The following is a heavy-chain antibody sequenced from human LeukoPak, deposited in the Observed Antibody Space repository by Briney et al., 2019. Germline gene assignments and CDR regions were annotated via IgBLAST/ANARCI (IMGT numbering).Heavy chain of an antibody. CDR1: GDTVSSNSAA. V-gene: IGHV6-1*01. J-gene: IGHJ4*02. CDR2: TYYRSKWYN. Sequence: SQTLSLTSAISGDTVSSNSAAWNWIRQSPSGGLGWLGRTYYRSKWYNEYAISVKSPITINADTSKNQFSLQQNSVTPEDTAVYYCARELTGFDYWGQGTLVTVSS. D-gene: IGHD7-27*01. CDR3: ARELTGFDY.